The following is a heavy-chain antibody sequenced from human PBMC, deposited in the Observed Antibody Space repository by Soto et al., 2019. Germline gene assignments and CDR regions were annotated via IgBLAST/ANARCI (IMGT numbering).Heavy chain of an antibody. V-gene: IGHV1-24*01. D-gene: IGHD3-22*01. CDR3: ATGNYYDSSGPLFDL. CDR2: FDPEDGET. CDR1: GYTLTELS. Sequence: ASVKVSCKVSGYTLTELSMHWVRQAPGKGLEWMGGFDPEDGETIYAQKFQGRVTMTEDTSTDTAYMELSSLRSEDTAVYYRATGNYYDSSGPLFDLWGRGTLVTVSS. J-gene: IGHJ2*01.